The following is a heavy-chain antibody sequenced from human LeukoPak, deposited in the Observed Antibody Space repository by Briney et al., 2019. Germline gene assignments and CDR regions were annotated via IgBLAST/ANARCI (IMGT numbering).Heavy chain of an antibody. CDR3: ARGLHITLSGWHFDL. Sequence: GGSLRLSCAASGFTISSYNMNWVRQAPGKGLEWISYISGTSSTISYADSVKGRFTISRDNAKNSLYLQMHSLRAEDTAVYYCARGLHITLSGWHFDLRGRGALVTVSS. CDR1: GFTISSYN. CDR2: ISGTSSTI. D-gene: IGHD1-14*01. J-gene: IGHJ2*01. V-gene: IGHV3-48*04.